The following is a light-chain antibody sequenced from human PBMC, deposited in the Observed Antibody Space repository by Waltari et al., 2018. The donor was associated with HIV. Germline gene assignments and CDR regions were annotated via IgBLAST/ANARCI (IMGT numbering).Light chain of an antibody. Sequence: QSALTPSPSVSGSPGPSITISCTGTSSYVGGYHSVSWYQQHPGKAPKLMIYDVSNRPSGVSNRFSGSKSGNTASLTISGLQAEDEADYYCSSYTSTYVFGTGTKVTVL. CDR1: SSYVGGYHS. CDR3: SSYTSTYV. J-gene: IGLJ1*01. CDR2: DVS. V-gene: IGLV2-14*01.